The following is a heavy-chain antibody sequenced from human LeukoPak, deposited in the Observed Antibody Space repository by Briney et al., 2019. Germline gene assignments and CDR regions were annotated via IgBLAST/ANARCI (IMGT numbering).Heavy chain of an antibody. Sequence: SETLSLTCTVSGGSITGYYWNWIRQPAGQGLEWLGRVYSSGVGNYNPSLTSRATMSVDTSKNQFSLKLTSLTAADTAVYYCAREEFLHEIDSRGYFVYWGQGTLVTVSS. CDR2: VYSSGVG. J-gene: IGHJ4*02. CDR1: GGSITGYY. D-gene: IGHD3-22*01. V-gene: IGHV4-4*07. CDR3: AREEFLHEIDSRGYFVY.